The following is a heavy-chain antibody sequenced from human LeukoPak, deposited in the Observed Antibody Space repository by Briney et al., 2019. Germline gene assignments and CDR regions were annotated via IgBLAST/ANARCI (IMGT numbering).Heavy chain of an antibody. Sequence: GGSLRLSCAASGFTFSSYSMNWVRQAPGKGLEWVSSISTSSSYIYSADSVKGRFTISRDNAKNSLYLQMNSPRAEDTAVYYCVRDTFSPDAFDIWGQGTMVTVSS. D-gene: IGHD3-16*01. CDR2: ISTSSSYI. V-gene: IGHV3-21*01. CDR3: VRDTFSPDAFDI. J-gene: IGHJ3*02. CDR1: GFTFSSYS.